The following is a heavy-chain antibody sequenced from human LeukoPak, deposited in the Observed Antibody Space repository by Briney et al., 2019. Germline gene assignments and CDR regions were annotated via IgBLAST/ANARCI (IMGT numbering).Heavy chain of an antibody. CDR2: ISGSAGST. V-gene: IGHV3-23*01. CDR3: AKGGGSYYFDY. J-gene: IGHJ4*02. D-gene: IGHD3-10*01. Sequence: PGGSLRLSCAASGFSFSTFGMNWVRQAPGKGLEWVSAISGSAGSTYYADSVKGRFSVSRDNSNNTLYLQMNSLRAEDTAVYYCAKGGGSYYFDYWGQGTLVTVSS. CDR1: GFSFSTFG.